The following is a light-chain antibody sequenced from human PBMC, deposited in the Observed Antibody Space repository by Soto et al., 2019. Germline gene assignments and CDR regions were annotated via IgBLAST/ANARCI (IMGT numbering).Light chain of an antibody. V-gene: IGLV1-47*01. CDR3: AAWDASLSGWV. Sequence: QSVLTQPPSASGTPGQRVTISCSGSSSNIGSNYVYWYQQSPGTAPKLLIYRNNQRPSGVPDRFSGSKSGTSASLAFSGLRSEDEADYYCAAWDASLSGWVFGGGTKLTVL. CDR2: RNN. J-gene: IGLJ3*02. CDR1: SSNIGSNY.